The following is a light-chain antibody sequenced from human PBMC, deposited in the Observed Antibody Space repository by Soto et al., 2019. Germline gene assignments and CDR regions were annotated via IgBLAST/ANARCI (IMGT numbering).Light chain of an antibody. CDR2: AAS. J-gene: IGKJ1*01. Sequence: DIQMTQSPSSLSASVGDRVTITCRASQGISSYLAWYQQKPGKVPKLLIYAASTLQSGVPSRFSGSGSGTDFPLTINSLQPEDVATYYCQKYNSAPRTFGQGTKVEIK. V-gene: IGKV1-27*01. CDR1: QGISSY. CDR3: QKYNSAPRT.